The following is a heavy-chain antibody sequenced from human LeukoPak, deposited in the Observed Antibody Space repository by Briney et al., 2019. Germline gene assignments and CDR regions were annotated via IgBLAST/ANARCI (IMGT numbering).Heavy chain of an antibody. CDR1: GYTFTSYG. D-gene: IGHD2-15*01. Sequence: GASVKVSCKASGYTFTSYGISWVRQAPGQGLEWMGWISAYNGNTNYAQKLQGRVTMTTDTSTSTAHMELRSLRSDDTAVYYCARAGGRFGYPFDYWGQGTLVTVSS. CDR3: ARAGGRFGYPFDY. V-gene: IGHV1-18*01. J-gene: IGHJ4*02. CDR2: ISAYNGNT.